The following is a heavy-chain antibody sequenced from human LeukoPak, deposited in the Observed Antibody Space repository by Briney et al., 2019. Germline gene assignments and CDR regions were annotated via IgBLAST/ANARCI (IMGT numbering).Heavy chain of an antibody. CDR2: IRYDGRSQ. CDR3: ARDVVRGGNDY. CDR1: GFTFSSYG. D-gene: IGHD4-23*01. Sequence: GGSLRLSCAASGFTFSSYGIHWVRQAPGKGLESVAFIRYDGRSQDYEDSVKGRFTISRDNSKNTVYLQMNSLRAEDTAVYYCARDVVRGGNDYWGQGTLVTVSS. J-gene: IGHJ4*02. V-gene: IGHV3-30*02.